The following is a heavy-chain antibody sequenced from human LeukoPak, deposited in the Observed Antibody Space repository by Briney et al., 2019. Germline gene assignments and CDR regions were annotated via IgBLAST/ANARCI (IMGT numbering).Heavy chain of an antibody. CDR2: INGNGGSA. J-gene: IGHJ4*02. CDR3: ARAPTVTAESAFGY. Sequence: PGGSLRLCCVASGFTFSNYAMYWVRQTPGKGLEYVSGINGNGGSALYANSVKGRFTISRDNSRHTLYLQMGSLRTEDMGVYYSARAPTVTAESAFGYWGQGTLVTVSS. D-gene: IGHD4-17*01. CDR1: GFTFSNYA. V-gene: IGHV3-64*01.